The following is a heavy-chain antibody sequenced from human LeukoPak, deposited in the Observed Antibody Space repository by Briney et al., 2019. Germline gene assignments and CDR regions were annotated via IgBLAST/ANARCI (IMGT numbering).Heavy chain of an antibody. CDR1: GYSFTSYW. V-gene: IGHV5-51*01. CDR3: ARALGYCSSTSCYTGFDP. CDR2: IYPGDSDT. Sequence: GESLKISCKGSGYSFTSYWIGWVRQMPGKGLEWMGIIYPGDSDTRYGPSFQGQVTISADKSISTAYLQWSSLKASDTAMYYCARALGYCSSTSCYTGFDPWGQGTLVTVSS. J-gene: IGHJ5*02. D-gene: IGHD2-2*02.